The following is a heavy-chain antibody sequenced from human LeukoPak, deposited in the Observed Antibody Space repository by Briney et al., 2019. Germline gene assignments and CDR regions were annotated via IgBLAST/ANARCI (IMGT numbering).Heavy chain of an antibody. CDR2: INTDGSTI. D-gene: IGHD3-22*01. CDR1: GFTFNNYW. Sequence: GGSLRLSYAASGFTFNNYWMYWVRHAPGKGLVWVSRINTDGSTITYADSVKGRFTISRDNAKSTLYLQMDSLRVEDTAVYYCARDYSSGYYIDSWGQGTRVTVS. V-gene: IGHV3-74*03. J-gene: IGHJ4*02. CDR3: ARDYSSGYYIDS.